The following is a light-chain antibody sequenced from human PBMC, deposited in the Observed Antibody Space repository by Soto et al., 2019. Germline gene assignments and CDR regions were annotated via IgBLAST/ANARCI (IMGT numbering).Light chain of an antibody. Sequence: DIQMTQSPSTLSASVGERVTITCRASQSISAWLAWYQQKPGKAPKLLIYKASNVESGVPSRFSGSGSGTDFTLTISSLQPDDFATYYCQQYHSYPPTFGQGTRLEIK. CDR2: KAS. CDR3: QQYHSYPPT. CDR1: QSISAW. J-gene: IGKJ5*01. V-gene: IGKV1-5*03.